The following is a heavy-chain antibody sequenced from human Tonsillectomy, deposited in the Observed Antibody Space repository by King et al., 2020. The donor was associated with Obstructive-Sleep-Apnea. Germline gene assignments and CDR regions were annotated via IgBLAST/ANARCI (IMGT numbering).Heavy chain of an antibody. D-gene: IGHD3-10*01. CDR2: MSSSGSYV. CDR1: GFIVTSYN. J-gene: IGHJ6*02. V-gene: IGHV3-21*01. Sequence: VQLVESGGGLGKPGGSLRLSCKASGFIVTSYNMNWVRQAPGKGLEWVSFMSSSGSYVYYADSVKGRFTISRDNTKNSLYLQMNSLRAEDAAVYYCTRDISGGEDVWGQGTTVTVSS. CDR3: TRDISGGEDV.